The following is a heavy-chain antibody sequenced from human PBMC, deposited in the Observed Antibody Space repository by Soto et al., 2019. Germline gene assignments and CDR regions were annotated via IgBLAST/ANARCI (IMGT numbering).Heavy chain of an antibody. V-gene: IGHV3-23*01. D-gene: IGHD4-17*01. CDR1: GFTFSSYA. CDR3: AKGGGYSDYYFDY. J-gene: IGHJ4*02. Sequence: GGSLRLSCAASGFTFSSYAMSWVRQAPGKGLEWVSGISASGGNTYYTDSVKGRFTISRDNSKNTLYLQMNSLRAEDTAIYYCAKGGGYSDYYFDYWGQGTLVTVSS. CDR2: ISASGGNT.